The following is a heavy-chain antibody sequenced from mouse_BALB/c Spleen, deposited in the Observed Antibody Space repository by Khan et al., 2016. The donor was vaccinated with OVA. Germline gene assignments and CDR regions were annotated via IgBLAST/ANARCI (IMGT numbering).Heavy chain of an antibody. J-gene: IGHJ1*01. CDR3: ARFYDCEGYFDV. CDR1: GFSLTYYG. D-gene: IGHD2-4*01. V-gene: IGHV2-4*02. CDR2: IWSGGST. Sequence: QVHVKQSGPGLVQPSQSLSITCTVSGFSLTYYGVHWVRQPPGKGLEWLGVIWSGGSTDYDAAFISRLSINKDNSKSQVFFNTNSLQADDTAIYYCARFYDCEGYFDVWGAGTTVTVSS.